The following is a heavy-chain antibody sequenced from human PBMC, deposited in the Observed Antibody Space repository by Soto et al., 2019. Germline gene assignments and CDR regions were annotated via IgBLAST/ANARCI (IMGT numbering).Heavy chain of an antibody. Sequence: EVQLVESGGDSVQPGGSLRLSCAASGFTFSTYWMHWVRQAPGEGLVWVSRIKGDGSSTSSADSVEGRFTISRDNAKNTVYLYMNSLRADDTAVYYCARGAFHNYYVDSWGQGTLVTVSS. V-gene: IGHV3-74*01. D-gene: IGHD3-3*02. CDR2: IKGDGSST. CDR3: ARGAFHNYYVDS. J-gene: IGHJ4*02. CDR1: GFTFSTYW.